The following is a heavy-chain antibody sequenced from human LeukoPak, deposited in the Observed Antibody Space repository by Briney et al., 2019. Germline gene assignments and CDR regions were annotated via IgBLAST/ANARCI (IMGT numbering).Heavy chain of an antibody. V-gene: IGHV4-4*07. CDR2: IYSSGST. J-gene: IGHJ5*02. CDR3: ARVRAGGRTWFDP. CDR1: GGSISSYY. Sequence: SGTLSLTCTVSGGSISSYYWSWIRQPAGKGLEWIGRIYSSGSTNYNPSLKSRVTMSVDMSKNQFSLRLSSVTAADTAVYYCARVRAGGRTWFDPWGQGTLVTVSS. D-gene: IGHD6-13*01.